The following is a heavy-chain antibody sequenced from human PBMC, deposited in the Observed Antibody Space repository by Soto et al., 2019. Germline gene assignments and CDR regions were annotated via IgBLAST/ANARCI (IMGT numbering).Heavy chain of an antibody. Sequence: PGWSLRLSCVSSVFTFITYWMSWVRQAPGKGLEWVANIKQDGSEKYYVDSVKDRFTISRDNAKNSLYLQMNSLRAEDSAVYYCARVYPGSGWPYHYYGMDVWGQGTTVTVSS. J-gene: IGHJ6*02. CDR3: ARVYPGSGWPYHYYGMDV. D-gene: IGHD6-19*01. CDR2: IKQDGSEK. V-gene: IGHV3-7*01. CDR1: VFTFITYW.